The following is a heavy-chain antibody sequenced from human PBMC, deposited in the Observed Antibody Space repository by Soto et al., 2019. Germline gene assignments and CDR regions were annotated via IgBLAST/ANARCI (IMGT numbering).Heavy chain of an antibody. CDR2: ISAHNGST. D-gene: IGHD3-10*01. V-gene: IGHV1-18*01. Sequence: ASVKVSCKGSGYGFTAYGITWVRQAPGQGLEWMAWISAHNGSTYYADSVKGRFTISRDNSKYALYLQMNSLRGEDTAVYYCAKDPAAGRFNYFDYWGQGTLVTVSS. CDR3: AKDPAAGRFNYFDY. CDR1: GYGFTAYG. J-gene: IGHJ4*02.